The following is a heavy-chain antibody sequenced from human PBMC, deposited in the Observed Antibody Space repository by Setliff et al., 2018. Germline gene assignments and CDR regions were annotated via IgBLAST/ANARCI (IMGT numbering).Heavy chain of an antibody. J-gene: IGHJ6*03. Sequence: SETLSLTCTVSGASINNHYWAWIRQPPGKGLEWIGYVSHSGSTDYNPSLRSRVTVSVDTSRIHFSLKLRSVPAADTAVYYCARAPGRQDYHYMELWGKGTTVTVSS. CDR3: ARAPGRQDYHYMEL. CDR1: GASINNHY. D-gene: IGHD2-15*01. CDR2: VSHSGST. V-gene: IGHV4-59*11.